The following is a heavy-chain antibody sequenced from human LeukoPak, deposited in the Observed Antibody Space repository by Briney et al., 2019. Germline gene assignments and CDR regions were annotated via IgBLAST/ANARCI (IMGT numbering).Heavy chain of an antibody. CDR3: ARGPYYSNYALIDYYFDY. D-gene: IGHD4-11*01. V-gene: IGHV1-2*02. J-gene: IGHJ4*02. CDR1: GYTFTGYY. CDR2: INPNSGGT. Sequence: ASVKVSCKASGYTFTGYYMHWVRQAPGQGLEWMGGINPNSGGTNYAQKFQGRVTMTRDTSISTAYMELSRLRSDDTAVYYCARGPYYSNYALIDYYFDYWGQGTLVTVSS.